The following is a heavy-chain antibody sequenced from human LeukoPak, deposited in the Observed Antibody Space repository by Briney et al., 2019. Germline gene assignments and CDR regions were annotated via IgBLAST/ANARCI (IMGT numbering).Heavy chain of an antibody. J-gene: IGHJ6*02. CDR3: ARGETGYYFLYYYGMDV. V-gene: IGHV4-59*08. Sequence: SETLSLTCTVSGGSISSYYWSWIRQPPGKGLEWIGYIYYSGSTNYNPSLKSRVTISVDTSKNQFSLKLSSVTAADTAVYYCARGETGYYFLYYYGMDVWGQGTTVTVSS. CDR1: GGSISSYY. D-gene: IGHD3-9*01. CDR2: IYYSGST.